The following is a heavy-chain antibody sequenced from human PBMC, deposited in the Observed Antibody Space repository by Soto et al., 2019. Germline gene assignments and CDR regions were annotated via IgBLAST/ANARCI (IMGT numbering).Heavy chain of an antibody. J-gene: IGHJ5*02. CDR1: GVTFSSYA. CDR3: ARALIAVHNWFGP. CDR2: INPSGGST. D-gene: IGHD6-19*01. V-gene: IGHV1-46*01. Sequence: ASVKVSCKASGVTFSSYAISWVRQAPGQGLEWMGIINPSGGSTSYAQKFQGRVTMTRDTSTSTVYMELSSLRSEDTAVYYCARALIAVHNWFGPWGQGTLVTVSS.